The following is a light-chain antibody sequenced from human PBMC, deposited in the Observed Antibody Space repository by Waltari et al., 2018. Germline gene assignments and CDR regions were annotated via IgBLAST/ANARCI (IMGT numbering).Light chain of an antibody. V-gene: IGLV1-51*02. CDR3: GTWDASLNSGV. Sequence: QSVLTQPPSVSAAPGQGVIISCSGSSSNIGNAHVTWYQQVPGTAPKLLIYESKKRPSGIPDRFSAFKAGTSATLAITGLQTGDEADYYCGTWDASLNSGVFGGGTRLTVL. CDR2: ESK. J-gene: IGLJ2*01. CDR1: SSNIGNAH.